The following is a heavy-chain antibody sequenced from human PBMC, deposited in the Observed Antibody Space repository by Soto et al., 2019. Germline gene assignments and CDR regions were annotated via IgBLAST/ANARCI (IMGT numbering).Heavy chain of an antibody. Sequence: SETLSLTCTIFGGSIDSNYWSWIRQAPGKGLEWVGHISDRGTTTYNPSLGSRVTISVDTSRNLFSLKLSSVTVADTAVYFCARDRWTSRANWFDPWGPGTLVTVSS. D-gene: IGHD3-16*02. J-gene: IGHJ5*02. V-gene: IGHV4-59*12. CDR1: GGSIDSNY. CDR3: ARDRWTSRANWFDP. CDR2: ISDRGTT.